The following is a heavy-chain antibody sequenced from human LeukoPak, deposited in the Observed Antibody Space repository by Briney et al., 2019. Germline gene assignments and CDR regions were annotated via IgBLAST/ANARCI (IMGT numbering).Heavy chain of an antibody. CDR2: ITSSSYI. Sequence: PGGSLRLSCAASGFTFSSYNMNWVRQAPGKGLEWVSFITSSSYIYYADSVKGRFTISRDNAKNSLYLQMNSLRAEDTAVYYCARALVDSSGWNYGMDVWGQGTTVTVSS. J-gene: IGHJ6*02. CDR3: ARALVDSSGWNYGMDV. V-gene: IGHV3-21*01. CDR1: GFTFSSYN. D-gene: IGHD6-19*01.